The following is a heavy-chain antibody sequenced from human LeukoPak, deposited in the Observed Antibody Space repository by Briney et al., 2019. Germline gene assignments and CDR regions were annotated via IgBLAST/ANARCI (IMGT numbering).Heavy chain of an antibody. CDR1: GYTFTSYY. J-gene: IGHJ4*02. Sequence: ASVKVSCKASGYTFTSYYMHWVRQAPGQGLEWMGWINPNSGGTNYAQKFQGRVTMTRDTSISTAYMELSRLRSDDTAVYYCAIISYYDILTGYYGISDYWGQGTLVTVSS. CDR2: INPNSGGT. V-gene: IGHV1-2*02. CDR3: AIISYYDILTGYYGISDY. D-gene: IGHD3-9*01.